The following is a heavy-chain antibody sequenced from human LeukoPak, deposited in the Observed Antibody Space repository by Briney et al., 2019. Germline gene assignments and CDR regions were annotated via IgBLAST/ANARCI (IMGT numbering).Heavy chain of an antibody. D-gene: IGHD6-19*01. CDR2: ISGSGGST. Sequence: QPGGSLRLSCAASGFTFSSYAMSWVRQAPGKGLEWVSAISGSGGSTYYADSVKGRFTISRDNSKNTLYLQMNSLRAEDTAVYYCARQDSSGWLEVYYGMDVWGQGTTVTVSS. J-gene: IGHJ6*02. CDR1: GFTFSSYA. CDR3: ARQDSSGWLEVYYGMDV. V-gene: IGHV3-23*01.